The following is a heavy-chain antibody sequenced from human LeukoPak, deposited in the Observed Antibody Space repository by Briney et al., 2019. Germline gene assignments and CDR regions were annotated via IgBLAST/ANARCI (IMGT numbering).Heavy chain of an antibody. Sequence: PGRSLRLSCAASGFTFSDYTIHWVRQAPGKGLEWVAVISYDGSNKYYADSVKGRFTISRDNSKNTLYLQMNSLRAEDTAVYYCARDVQSSTSYCSSTSCYKAAGYWGQGTLVTVSS. J-gene: IGHJ4*02. CDR1: GFTFSDYT. D-gene: IGHD2-2*02. CDR3: ARDVQSSTSYCSSTSCYKAAGY. V-gene: IGHV3-30*19. CDR2: ISYDGSNK.